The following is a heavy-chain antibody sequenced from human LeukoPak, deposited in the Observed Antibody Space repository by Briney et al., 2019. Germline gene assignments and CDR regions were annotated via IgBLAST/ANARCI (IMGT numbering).Heavy chain of an antibody. V-gene: IGHV3-33*01. J-gene: IGHJ5*02. Sequence: GGSLRLSCVASGFTFKNYGVHWVRQAPGKGLEWVAVIWYDGTYEHYGDSVKGRFAISRDNSKNTVYLQMNSLRAEDTAVYFCASDGSGLAVRGWFDSWGQGTVVTVSS. CDR1: GFTFKNYG. CDR2: IWYDGTYE. CDR3: ASDGSGLAVRGWFDS. D-gene: IGHD3-10*01.